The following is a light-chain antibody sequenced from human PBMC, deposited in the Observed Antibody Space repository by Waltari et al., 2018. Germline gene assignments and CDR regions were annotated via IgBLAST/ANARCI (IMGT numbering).Light chain of an antibody. Sequence: DIVMTPSPDSLAVSLGERPTINYKASTSVLFSSNNKDFVVWHQQKQGRPPKLLIYWASTRYSGVPARFSASGSGTNFTLPISSLQAEDVAVYYCHQYFKSPWTFGRGTQVEIK. CDR2: WAS. CDR1: TSVLFSSNNKDF. CDR3: HQYFKSPWT. V-gene: IGKV4-1*01. J-gene: IGKJ1*01.